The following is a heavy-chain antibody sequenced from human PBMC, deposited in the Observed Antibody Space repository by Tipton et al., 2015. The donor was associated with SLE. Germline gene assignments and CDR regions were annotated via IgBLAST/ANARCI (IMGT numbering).Heavy chain of an antibody. D-gene: IGHD3-22*01. CDR3: AKGYYYDSSGYFDY. Sequence: SLRLSCAASGFTFSSFSSYTMNWVRQAPGKGLEWVAFIRYDGSNKYYADSVKGRFTISRDNSKNTLYLQMNSLRAEDTAMYYCAKGYYYDSSGYFDYWGQGTLVTVSS. CDR2: IRYDGSNK. V-gene: IGHV3-30*02. J-gene: IGHJ4*02. CDR1: GFTFSSFSSYT.